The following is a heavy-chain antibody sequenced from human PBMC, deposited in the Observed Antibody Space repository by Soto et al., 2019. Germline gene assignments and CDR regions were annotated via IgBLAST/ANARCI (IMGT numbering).Heavy chain of an antibody. Sequence: LRLSCAASGFTFSSYAMSWVRQAPGKGLEWVSAISGSGGSTYYADSVKGRFTISRDNSKNTLYLQMNSLRAEDTAVYYCAKDSIGIQLWRYYFDYWGQGTLVTVSP. CDR2: ISGSGGST. V-gene: IGHV3-23*01. D-gene: IGHD5-18*01. J-gene: IGHJ4*02. CDR1: GFTFSSYA. CDR3: AKDSIGIQLWRYYFDY.